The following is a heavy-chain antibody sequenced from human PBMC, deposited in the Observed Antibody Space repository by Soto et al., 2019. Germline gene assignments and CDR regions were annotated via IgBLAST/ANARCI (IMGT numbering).Heavy chain of an antibody. Sequence: GGSLRLSCAASGFTFSSYWMSWVRQAPGKGLEWVANIKQDGSEKYYVDSVKGRFTISRDNAKNTLYLQMNSLRAEDTAVYYCARGDQQWLVMGYAFDIWGQGTMVTVSS. V-gene: IGHV3-7*02. D-gene: IGHD6-19*01. CDR3: ARGDQQWLVMGYAFDI. CDR2: IKQDGSEK. CDR1: GFTFSSYW. J-gene: IGHJ3*02.